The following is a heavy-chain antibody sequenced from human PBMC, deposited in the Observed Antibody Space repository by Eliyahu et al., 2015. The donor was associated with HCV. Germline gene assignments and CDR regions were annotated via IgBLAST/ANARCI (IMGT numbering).Heavy chain of an antibody. CDR3: ARGYSSSRNYYYYYMDV. D-gene: IGHD6-6*01. CDR1: GXSFXGYY. J-gene: IGHJ6*03. Sequence: QVQLQQWGAGLLKPSETLSLTCXXXGXSFXGYYWSWIRQPPGKGLEXIGEINHSGSTNYNPSLKSRVTISVDTSKNQFSLKLSSVTAADTAVYYCARGYSSSRNYYYYYMDVWGKGTTVTVSS. V-gene: IGHV4-34*01. CDR2: INHSGST.